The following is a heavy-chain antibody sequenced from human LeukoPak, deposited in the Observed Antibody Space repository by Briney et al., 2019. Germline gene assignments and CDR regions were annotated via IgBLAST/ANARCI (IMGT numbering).Heavy chain of an antibody. D-gene: IGHD3-22*01. J-gene: IGHJ4*02. CDR2: IIPIFGTA. V-gene: IGHV1-69*13. CDR1: GGTFSSYA. Sequence: ASVKVSCKTSGGTFSSYAISWVRQAPGQGLEWMGGIIPIFGTANYAQKFQGRVTITADESTSTAYMELSSLRSEDTAVYYCARGPMIGYRFDYWGQGTLVTVSS. CDR3: ARGPMIGYRFDY.